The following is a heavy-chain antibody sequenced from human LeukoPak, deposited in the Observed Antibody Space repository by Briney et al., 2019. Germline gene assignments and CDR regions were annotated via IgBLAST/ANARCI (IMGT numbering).Heavy chain of an antibody. D-gene: IGHD5-18*01. CDR1: GGSFSGYY. J-gene: IGHJ4*02. CDR3: ARTRLDTAMVTIYYFDY. V-gene: IGHV4-34*01. CDR2: IDHSGST. Sequence: SETLSLTCAVYGGSFSGYYWSWIRQPPGKGLEWIGEIDHSGSTNYNPSLKSRVTISVDTSKNQFSLKLSSVTAADTAVYYCARTRLDTAMVTIYYFDYWGQGTLVTVSS.